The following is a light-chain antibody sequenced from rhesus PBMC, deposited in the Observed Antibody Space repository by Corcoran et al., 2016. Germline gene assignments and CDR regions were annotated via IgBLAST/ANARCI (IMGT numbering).Light chain of an antibody. CDR3: QHGYGILYS. CDR1: QGISHN. J-gene: IGKJ2*01. Sequence: DIQMTQSPSSLSASVGDTVTITCQASQGISHNLAWYQQKPGKVPKLLIYAASTLKSGVPSRFSGSVSGTDFTLTISSLQPEDFATYYCQHGYGILYSFGQGTKVEI. CDR2: AAS. V-gene: IGKV1S17*01.